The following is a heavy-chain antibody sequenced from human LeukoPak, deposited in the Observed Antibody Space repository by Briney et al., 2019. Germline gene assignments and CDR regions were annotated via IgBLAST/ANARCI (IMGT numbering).Heavy chain of an antibody. D-gene: IGHD4-17*01. Sequence: GGSLRLSCAASGFTFSSYSMNRVRQAPGKGLEWVSSISSSSSYIYYADSVKGRFTISRDNAKNSLYLQMNSLRAEDTAVYYCARDTTTVTTSDWGQGTLVTVSS. J-gene: IGHJ4*02. CDR2: ISSSSSYI. CDR3: ARDTTTVTTSD. CDR1: GFTFSSYS. V-gene: IGHV3-21*01.